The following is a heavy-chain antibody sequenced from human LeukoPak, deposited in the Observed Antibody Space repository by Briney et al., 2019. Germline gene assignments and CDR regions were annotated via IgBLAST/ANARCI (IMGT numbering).Heavy chain of an antibody. V-gene: IGHV4-30-2*01. J-gene: IGHJ4*02. CDR1: GGSISSGGYS. CDR3: AREALVNWGRAYFDY. D-gene: IGHD7-27*01. CDR2: IYHSGST. Sequence: SQTLSLTCAVSGGSISSGGYSWSWIRQPPGKGLEWIGYIYHSGSTYYNPSLKSRVTISVDRSKNQFSLKLSSVTAADTAVYYCAREALVNWGRAYFDYWGQGTLVTVSS.